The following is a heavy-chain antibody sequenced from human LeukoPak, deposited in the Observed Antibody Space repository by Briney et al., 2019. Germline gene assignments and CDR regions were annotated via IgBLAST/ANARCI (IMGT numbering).Heavy chain of an antibody. CDR2: ISSSGSTI. V-gene: IGHV3-48*03. CDR1: GFTFSSYE. CDR3: AKDGYYYDSSGYPDY. J-gene: IGHJ4*02. Sequence: PGGSLRLSCAASGFTFSSYEMNWVRQAPGKGLEWVSYISSSGSTIYYADSVKGRFTISRDNAKNSLYLQMNSLRAEDTAVYYCAKDGYYYDSSGYPDYWGQGTLVTVSS. D-gene: IGHD3-22*01.